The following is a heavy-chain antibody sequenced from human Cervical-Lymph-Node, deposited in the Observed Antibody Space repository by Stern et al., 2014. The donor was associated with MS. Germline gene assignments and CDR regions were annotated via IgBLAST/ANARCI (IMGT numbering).Heavy chain of an antibody. CDR3: AKETGKAGSSYESYFDY. Sequence: QMQLVQSGGGVVQPGRSLRLSCAASGITFNNHGMHWVRQAPGKGLEWVAVISHDGTVKHYADSVKGRFTIFRDNSKMYLQMNSPRADDTAVYYCAKETGKAGSSYESYFDYWGQGTLVTVSS. D-gene: IGHD5-18*01. CDR2: ISHDGTVK. V-gene: IGHV3-30*18. J-gene: IGHJ4*02. CDR1: GITFNNHG.